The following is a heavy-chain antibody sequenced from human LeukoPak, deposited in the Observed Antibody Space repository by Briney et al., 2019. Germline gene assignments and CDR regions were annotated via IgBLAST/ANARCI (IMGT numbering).Heavy chain of an antibody. CDR2: ISRSGDTL. J-gene: IGHJ4*02. V-gene: IGHV3-11*01. CDR3: AKESGSSTDFDY. D-gene: IGHD2-2*01. Sequence: PGGSLRLSCAASGFPFRDYYMTWIRQAPGKGLEWISYISRSGDTLYYADSVEGRFTISRDNAKNSLFLQMSSLRAEDTAVYYCAKESGSSTDFDYWGQGTLVTVSS. CDR1: GFPFRDYY.